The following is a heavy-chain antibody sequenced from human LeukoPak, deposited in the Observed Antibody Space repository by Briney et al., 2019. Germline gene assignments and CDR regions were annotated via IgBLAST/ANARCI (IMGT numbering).Heavy chain of an antibody. V-gene: IGHV3-9*01. D-gene: IGHD6-13*01. CDR2: ISWNSGSI. Sequence: PGRSLRLSCAASGFTFDDYAMHWVRQAPGKGLEWVSGISWNSGSIGYADSVKGRFTISRDNAKNSLYLQMNSLRAEDTALYYCAKDSSIAAAQFDYWGQGTLATVSS. J-gene: IGHJ4*02. CDR3: AKDSSIAAAQFDY. CDR1: GFTFDDYA.